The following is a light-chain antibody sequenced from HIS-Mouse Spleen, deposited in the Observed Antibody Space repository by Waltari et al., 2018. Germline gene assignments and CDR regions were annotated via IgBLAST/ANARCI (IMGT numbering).Light chain of an antibody. Sequence: SYELTQPSSVSVSPGQTARITCSGDVLAKKYDRWFQQKPGQAPVLVIYKDSERPSGIPERLSGSSSGTTVTLTISGAQVEDEADYYCYSAADNNWVFGGGTKLTVL. J-gene: IGLJ3*02. CDR1: VLAKKY. V-gene: IGLV3-27*01. CDR2: KDS. CDR3: YSAADNNWV.